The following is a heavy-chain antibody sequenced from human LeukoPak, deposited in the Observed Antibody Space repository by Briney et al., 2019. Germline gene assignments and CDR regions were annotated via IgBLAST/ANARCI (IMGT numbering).Heavy chain of an antibody. V-gene: IGHV3-23*01. J-gene: IGHJ4*02. D-gene: IGHD3-22*01. CDR1: GFTFSSYA. CDR3: AKDPTYYYDSSGYYLGY. CDR2: ISGSGGST. Sequence: AGGSLRLSCAAAGFTFSSYAMSWVRQAPGKGLELVSAISGSGGSTYNADSVKGRFTISRDNSKNTLYLQMNSLRAEDTAVYYCAKDPTYYYDSSGYYLGYWGQGTLVTVSS.